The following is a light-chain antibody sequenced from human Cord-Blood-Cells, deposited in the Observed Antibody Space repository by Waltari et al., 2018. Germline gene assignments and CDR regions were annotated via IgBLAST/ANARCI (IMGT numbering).Light chain of an antibody. V-gene: IGKV3-15*01. CDR3: QQYNNWPYS. CDR1: QSVSSN. Sequence: EIVMTQSPATLSVSPGERATLSCRASQSVSSNLAWYKQKPGQAPRLLLYGASTRATGIPARFSGIGSGTEFTLTISSLQSEDFAVYYCQQYNNWPYSFGQGTKLEIK. J-gene: IGKJ2*03. CDR2: GAS.